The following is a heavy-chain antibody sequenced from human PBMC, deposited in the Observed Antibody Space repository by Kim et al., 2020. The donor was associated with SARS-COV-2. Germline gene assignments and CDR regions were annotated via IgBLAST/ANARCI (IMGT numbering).Heavy chain of an antibody. D-gene: IGHD1-7*01. CDR3: AREERDWNYVGAGSSVDY. Sequence: GGSLRLSCAASGFTFSSYEMNWVRQAPGKGLEWVSYISSSGSTIYYADSVKGRFTISRDNAKNSLYLQMNSLRAEDTAVYYCAREERDWNYVGAGSSVDYWGQGTLVTVSS. V-gene: IGHV3-48*03. CDR1: GFTFSSYE. CDR2: ISSSGSTI. J-gene: IGHJ4*02.